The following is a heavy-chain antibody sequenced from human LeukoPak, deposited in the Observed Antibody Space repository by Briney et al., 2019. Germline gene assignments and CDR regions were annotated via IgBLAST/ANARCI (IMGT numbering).Heavy chain of an antibody. J-gene: IGHJ6*02. V-gene: IGHV1-69*04. D-gene: IGHD2-15*01. CDR2: IIPILGIA. CDR3: ARDWGRYVVVGAAFDYYYYGMDV. Sequence: SVKVSCKASGGTFSSYAISWVRQAPGHGLEWMGRIIPILGIANYAQKFQGRVTITADKSTSTAYMELSSLRSEDTAVYYCARDWGRYVVVGAAFDYYYYGMDVWGQGTTVTVSS. CDR1: GGTFSSYA.